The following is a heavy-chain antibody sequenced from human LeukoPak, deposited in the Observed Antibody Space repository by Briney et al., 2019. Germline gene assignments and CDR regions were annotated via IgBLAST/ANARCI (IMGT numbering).Heavy chain of an antibody. CDR3: ARDKGGLYGDYD. J-gene: IGHJ4*02. D-gene: IGHD4-17*01. Sequence: TGGSLRLSCAASGFTFSSYAMHWVRQAPGKGLEWVAVISYDGSNKYYADSVKGRFTISRDNSKNTLYLQMNSLRAEDTAVYHCARDKGGLYGDYDWGQGTLVTVSS. CDR1: GFTFSSYA. CDR2: ISYDGSNK. V-gene: IGHV3-30-3*01.